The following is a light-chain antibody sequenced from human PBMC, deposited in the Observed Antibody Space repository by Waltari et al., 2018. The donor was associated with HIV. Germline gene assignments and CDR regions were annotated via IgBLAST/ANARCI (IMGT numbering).Light chain of an antibody. CDR3: SSYTRRGTVV. V-gene: IGLV2-14*03. CDR2: EVI. J-gene: IGLJ2*01. CDR1: SSDIGYYDY. Sequence: QSALTQPASVSGSPGQSIVLPCTASSSDIGYYDYVSLYQQYPGQAPKALIYEVISRPSGTSSRFAGSKSATTAFLAISKLQTDDEADYFCSSYTRRGTVVFGGGTRLTVL.